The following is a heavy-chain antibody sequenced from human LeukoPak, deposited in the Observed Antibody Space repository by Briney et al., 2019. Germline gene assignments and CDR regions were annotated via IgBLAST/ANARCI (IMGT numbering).Heavy chain of an antibody. J-gene: IGHJ6*04. V-gene: IGHV3-30*18. Sequence: GRSRRLSCAAPGFTFSSYGMHWVRQAPGKGLEWVAVISYDGSNKYYADSVRGRFTISRDNSKNTLYVEMNSLGAEDRAVYYCAKVERRYFDWLSLYGMDVWGKGTTVTVSS. CDR3: AKVERRYFDWLSLYGMDV. CDR2: ISYDGSNK. CDR1: GFTFSSYG. D-gene: IGHD3-9*01.